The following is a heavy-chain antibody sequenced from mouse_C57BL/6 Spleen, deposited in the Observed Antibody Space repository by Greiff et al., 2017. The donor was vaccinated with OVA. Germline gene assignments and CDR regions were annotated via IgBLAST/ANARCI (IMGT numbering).Heavy chain of an antibody. J-gene: IGHJ2*01. D-gene: IGHD6-1*01. CDR3: ARASLSYYFDY. Sequence: EVKLVESEGGLVQPGSSMKLSCTASGFTFSDYYMAWVRQVPEKGLEWVANINYDGSSTYYLDSLKSRFIISRENAKNILYLQMSSLTSEDTAAYYCARASLSYYFDYWGQGTTLTVSS. V-gene: IGHV5-16*01. CDR2: INYDGSST. CDR1: GFTFSDYY.